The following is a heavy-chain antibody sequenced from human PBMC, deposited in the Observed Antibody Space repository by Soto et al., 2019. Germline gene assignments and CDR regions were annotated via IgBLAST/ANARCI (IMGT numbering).Heavy chain of an antibody. J-gene: IGHJ4*02. CDR2: ISYSGGT. V-gene: IGHV4-30-4*01. Sequence: QVQLQESGPGVVRSSQTLSLTCTVSGNPISVDDHYCNWIRQSPGRGLEWIGYISYSGGTYYNPSLKGRVTISTDTSRNQFSLELRSVTAADTAVYYCARDKGYYDYGYWSTQGPFEYWGQGSLVTVSS. CDR1: GNPISVDDHY. D-gene: IGHD3-22*01. CDR3: ARDKGYYDYGYWSTQGPFEY.